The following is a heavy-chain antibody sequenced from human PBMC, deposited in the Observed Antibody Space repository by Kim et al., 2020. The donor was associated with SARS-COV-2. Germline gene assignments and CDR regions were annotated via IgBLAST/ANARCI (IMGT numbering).Heavy chain of an antibody. CDR2: IYHSGST. Sequence: SETLSLTCAVSGGSISSSNWWSWVRQPPGKGLEWIGEIYHSGSTNYNPSLKSRVTISVDKSKNQFSLKLSSVTAADTAVYYCARDFVHYDSSGYYYDAFDIWGQGTMVTVSS. D-gene: IGHD3-22*01. CDR1: GGSISSSNW. CDR3: ARDFVHYDSSGYYYDAFDI. J-gene: IGHJ3*02. V-gene: IGHV4-4*02.